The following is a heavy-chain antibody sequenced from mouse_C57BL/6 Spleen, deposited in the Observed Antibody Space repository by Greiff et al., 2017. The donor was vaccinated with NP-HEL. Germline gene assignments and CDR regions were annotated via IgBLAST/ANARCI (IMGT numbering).Heavy chain of an antibody. D-gene: IGHD2-4*01. CDR3: ARPYYDYDGGYAMDY. V-gene: IGHV1-64*01. CDR1: GYTFTSYW. J-gene: IGHJ4*01. CDR2: IHPNSGST. Sequence: QVQLQQPGAELVKPGASVKLSCKASGYTFTSYWMHWVKQRPGQGLEWIGMIHPNSGSTNYNEKFKSKATLTVDKSSSTAYMQLSSLTSEDSAVYYCARPYYDYDGGYAMDYWGQGTSVTVSS.